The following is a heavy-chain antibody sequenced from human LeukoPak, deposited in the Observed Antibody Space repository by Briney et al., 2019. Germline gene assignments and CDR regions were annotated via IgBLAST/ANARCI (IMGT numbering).Heavy chain of an antibody. CDR3: ARSAYCGGDCYFSDFDY. V-gene: IGHV1-69*13. J-gene: IGHJ4*02. Sequence: ASVKVSCKASGGTFSGYAISWVRQAPGQGLEWMGGIILILGTANYAQKFQGRVTITADESTSTAYMELSRLRSEDTAVYYCARSAYCGGDCYFSDFDYWGQETLVTVSS. D-gene: IGHD2-21*02. CDR2: IILILGTA. CDR1: GGTFSGYA.